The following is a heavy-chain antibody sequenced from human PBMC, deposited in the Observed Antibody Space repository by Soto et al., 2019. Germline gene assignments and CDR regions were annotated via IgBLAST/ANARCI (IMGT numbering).Heavy chain of an antibody. Sequence: QVQLVQSGDEVKKPGASVKVSCKASGYIFVNYGIAWVRQAPGQGLEWMGWISPYTGNTHSATKVQGRLPMTTDTSTRTAEMDLGSLTSDDTAVYYCVMVDNYVTPTPQDVWGQGTTVTVSS. D-gene: IGHD3-16*01. CDR2: ISPYTGNT. J-gene: IGHJ6*02. CDR1: GYIFVNYG. CDR3: VMVDNYVTPTPQDV. V-gene: IGHV1-18*01.